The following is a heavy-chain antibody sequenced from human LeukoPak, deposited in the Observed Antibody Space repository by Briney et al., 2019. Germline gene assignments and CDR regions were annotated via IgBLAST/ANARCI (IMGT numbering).Heavy chain of an antibody. CDR3: ARLSNDYGDYAGYWYFDL. V-gene: IGHV4-39*01. Sequence: SETLSLTCTVSGGSISSSSYYWGWIRQPPGKGLEGIGRIYDSGSTYYNPSLKSRVTISVDTSKNQFSLKLSSVTAADTAVYYCARLSNDYGDYAGYWYFDLWGRGTLVTVSS. CDR2: IYDSGST. J-gene: IGHJ2*01. D-gene: IGHD4-17*01. CDR1: GGSISSSSYY.